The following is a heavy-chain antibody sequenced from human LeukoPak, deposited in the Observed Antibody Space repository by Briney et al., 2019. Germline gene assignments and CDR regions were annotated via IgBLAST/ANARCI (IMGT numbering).Heavy chain of an antibody. D-gene: IGHD6-19*01. CDR2: IHSSGST. CDR3: ARDPAGIAVSGNY. J-gene: IGHJ4*02. CDR1: GFTVSSKY. Sequence: GGSLRLSCAASGFTVSSKYMSWVRQPPGKGLEWVSVIHSSGSTDYADSVKGRFTISRDNSKNTVYLQMNSLRAEDTAVYYCARDPAGIAVSGNYWGQGTLVTVSP. V-gene: IGHV3-53*01.